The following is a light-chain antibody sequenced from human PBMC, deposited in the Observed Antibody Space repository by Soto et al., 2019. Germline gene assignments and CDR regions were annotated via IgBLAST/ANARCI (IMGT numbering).Light chain of an antibody. V-gene: IGKV3-20*01. CDR3: QQYGGSPIT. Sequence: EIVLTQSPGTLSLSPGERATLSCMASQSVSNNYLAWYQQKPGQAPRLLIFGASSRATGIPDRFSGSGSGTDFTLTISRLEPEDFALYYCQQYGGSPITFGQGTRLEIK. J-gene: IGKJ5*01. CDR2: GAS. CDR1: QSVSNNY.